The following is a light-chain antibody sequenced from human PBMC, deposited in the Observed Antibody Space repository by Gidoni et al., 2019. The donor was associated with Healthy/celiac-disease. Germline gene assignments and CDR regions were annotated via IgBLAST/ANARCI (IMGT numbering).Light chain of an antibody. CDR1: QSVSSN. V-gene: IGKV3-15*01. CDR3: QQYNNWPRT. J-gene: IGKJ1*01. CDR2: GAA. Sequence: ELVMTPSPAPLSVSPGERATLSCRASQSVSSNLAWYQQKPGQAPRLLIYGAATRATGIPDRFSGSGSGTEFTLTISSLQSEDFAVYYCQQYNNWPRTFXQXTKVEIK.